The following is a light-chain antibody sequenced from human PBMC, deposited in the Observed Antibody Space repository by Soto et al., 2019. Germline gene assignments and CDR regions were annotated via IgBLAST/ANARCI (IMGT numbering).Light chain of an antibody. CDR2: EGS. Sequence: QSVLTQPASVSGSPGQSITICCTGTSSDVGSYNLVSWYQQHPGKAPKLMIYEGSKRPSGVSNRFSGSKSGNTASLTISGLQAEDEADYYCCSYAGSSTFVYVFGTGTKVTVL. J-gene: IGLJ1*01. V-gene: IGLV2-23*03. CDR1: SSDVGSYNL. CDR3: CSYAGSSTFVYV.